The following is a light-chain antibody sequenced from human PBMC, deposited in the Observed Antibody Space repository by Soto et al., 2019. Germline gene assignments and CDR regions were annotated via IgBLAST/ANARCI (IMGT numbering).Light chain of an antibody. J-gene: IGKJ1*01. CDR2: AAS. CDR1: QSLRATY. V-gene: IGKV3-15*01. Sequence: EVVLTQSPDTLSLSPGETATLSCRASQSLRATYVAWYQQRPGQAPRLLIYAASSRATGVPARFSGSGSGTEFTLTISSLQSEDIAVYSCQHYNNWPWTFGQGTKVDIK. CDR3: QHYNNWPWT.